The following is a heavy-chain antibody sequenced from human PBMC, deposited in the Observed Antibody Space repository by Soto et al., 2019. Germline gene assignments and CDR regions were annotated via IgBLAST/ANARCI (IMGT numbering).Heavy chain of an antibody. V-gene: IGHV4-34*01. CDR1: GGSFSGYY. CDR2: INHSGST. Sequence: PSETLSLTCAVYGGSFSGYYWTWIRQPPGKGLEWIGEINHSGSTNYNPSLKSRVTISLDTSKNQFSLKLSSVSAPDTAVGYCARGARLLWFGELFCYWYLDLWGRGTPVTV. J-gene: IGHJ2*01. CDR3: ARGARLLWFGELFCYWYLDL. D-gene: IGHD3-10*01.